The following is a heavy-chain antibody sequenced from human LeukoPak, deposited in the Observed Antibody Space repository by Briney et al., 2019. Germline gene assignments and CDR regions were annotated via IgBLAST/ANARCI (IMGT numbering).Heavy chain of an antibody. V-gene: IGHV3-30*04. J-gene: IGHJ4*02. D-gene: IGHD3-10*01. CDR1: GLTFSSYA. Sequence: GRSLRLSCAASGLTFSSYAMHWVRQAPGKGLEWVAVISYDGSNKYYADSVKGRFTISRDNSKNTLYLQMNSLRAEDTAVYYCARKDRGGNIDYWGQGTLVTVSS. CDR2: ISYDGSNK. CDR3: ARKDRGGNIDY.